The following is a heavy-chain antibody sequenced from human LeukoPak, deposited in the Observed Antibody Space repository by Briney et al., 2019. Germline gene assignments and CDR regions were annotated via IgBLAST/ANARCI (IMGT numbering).Heavy chain of an antibody. CDR2: IYHSGST. V-gene: IGHV4-38-2*02. Sequence: PSETLSLTCTVSGYSISSGYYWGWIRPPPGKGLEWIGSIYHSGSTYYNPSLKSRVTISVDTSKNQFSLKLSSVTAADTAVYYCARVGRDYGSGSLKYWGQGTLVTVSS. CDR3: ARVGRDYGSGSLKY. CDR1: GYSISSGYY. J-gene: IGHJ4*02. D-gene: IGHD3-10*01.